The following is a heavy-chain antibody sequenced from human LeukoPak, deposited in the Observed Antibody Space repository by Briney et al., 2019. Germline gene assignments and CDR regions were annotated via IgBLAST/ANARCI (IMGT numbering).Heavy chain of an antibody. J-gene: IGHJ4*02. CDR1: GFTFSDYY. D-gene: IGHD1-26*01. Sequence: PGGSLRLSCADSGFTFSDYYMSWSRQAPGKGLEWVSYISSSGSTIYYADSVKGRVTISRENTKDSLYLQMRSVRAEGTPVYNCARDRGRNPRSHDCWGQGTLVTVCS. V-gene: IGHV3-11*01. CDR2: ISSSGSTI. CDR3: ARDRGRNPRSHDC.